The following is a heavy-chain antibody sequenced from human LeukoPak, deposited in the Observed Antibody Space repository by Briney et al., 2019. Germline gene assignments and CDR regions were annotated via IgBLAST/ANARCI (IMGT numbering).Heavy chain of an antibody. CDR2: ISGSGGIT. D-gene: IGHD6-19*01. J-gene: IGHJ5*02. CDR3: ARTQYSGGWYNWFDP. Sequence: GGSLRLSCAASGFTISSYAMSWVRQAPGKGLEWASAISGSGGITYYADSVKGRFTISRDNSKNTLYLQMNSLRAEDTAVYYCARTQYSGGWYNWFDPWGQGTLVTVSS. CDR1: GFTISSYA. V-gene: IGHV3-23*01.